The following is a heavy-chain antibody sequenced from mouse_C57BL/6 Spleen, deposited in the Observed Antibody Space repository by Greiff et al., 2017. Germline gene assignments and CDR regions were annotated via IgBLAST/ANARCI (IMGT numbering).Heavy chain of an antibody. J-gene: IGHJ3*01. V-gene: IGHV1-85*01. D-gene: IGHD3-2*02. CDR3: ARDSSGYWFAY. Sequence: VQLQQSGPELVKPGASVKLSCKASGYTFTSYDINWVKQRPGQGLEWIGWIYPRDGSTKYNEKFNGKATLTVDTSSSTAYMELHSLTSEDSAVYFCARDSSGYWFAYWGQGTLVTVSA. CDR1: GYTFTSYD. CDR2: IYPRDGST.